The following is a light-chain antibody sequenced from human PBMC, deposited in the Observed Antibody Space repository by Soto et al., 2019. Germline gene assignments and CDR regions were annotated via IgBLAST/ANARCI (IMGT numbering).Light chain of an antibody. CDR3: QKYNSAAFT. V-gene: IGKV1-27*01. CDR1: QGITNY. Sequence: DIQMTQSPSSLSASVGDRVTITCRASQGITNYLPWYQQKPGKVPKLLIYAASTLQSGVPSRFSGSGSGTEFTLTISSLQPEDVATYYCQKYNSAAFTFGPGTKVDI. CDR2: AAS. J-gene: IGKJ3*01.